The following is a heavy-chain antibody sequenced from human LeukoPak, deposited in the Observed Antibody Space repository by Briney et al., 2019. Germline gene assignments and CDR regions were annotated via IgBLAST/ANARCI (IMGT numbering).Heavy chain of an antibody. D-gene: IGHD6-19*01. CDR2: INHSGST. J-gene: IGHJ4*02. CDR1: GGSFSGYY. Sequence: PSETLSLTCAVYGGSFSGYYWSWIRQPPGKGLEWIGEINHSGSTNYNPSLKSRVTISVDTSKNQFSLKLSSVTAADTAVYYCARDRIAVAGPPGVFDYWGQGTLVTVSS. V-gene: IGHV4-34*01. CDR3: ARDRIAVAGPPGVFDY.